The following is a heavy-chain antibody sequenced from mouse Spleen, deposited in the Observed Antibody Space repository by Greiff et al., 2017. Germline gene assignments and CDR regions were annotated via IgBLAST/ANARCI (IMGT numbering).Heavy chain of an antibody. CDR2: LDPSDSYT. J-gene: IGHJ4*01. D-gene: IGHD2-3*01. Sequence: QVQLQQPGAELVKPGASVKLSCKASGYTFTSYWMQWVKQRPGQGLEWIGELDPSDSYTNYNQTFKGKATLTVDTSSSTAYMQLSSLTSEDSAVYYCARRMGSYYAMDYWGQGTSVTVSS. V-gene: IGHV1-50*01. CDR1: GYTFTSYW. CDR3: ARRMGSYYAMDY.